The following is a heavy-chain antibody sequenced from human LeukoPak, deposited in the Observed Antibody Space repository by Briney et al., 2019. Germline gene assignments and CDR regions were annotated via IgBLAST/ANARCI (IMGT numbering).Heavy chain of an antibody. CDR3: AISWELQAPLHY. D-gene: IGHD1-26*01. V-gene: IGHV3-64*01. CDR1: GFTFSSYA. J-gene: IGHJ4*02. CDR2: ISSNGGST. Sequence: PGGSLRLSCAASGFTFSSYAMHWVRQAPGKELEYVSAISSNGGSTYYANSVKGRFTISRDNSKNTLYLQMGSLRAEDMAVYYCAISWELQAPLHYWGQGTLVTVSS.